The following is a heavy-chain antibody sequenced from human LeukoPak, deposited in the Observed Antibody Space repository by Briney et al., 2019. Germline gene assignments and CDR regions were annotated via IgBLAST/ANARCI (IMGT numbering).Heavy chain of an antibody. Sequence: TSETLSLTCTVSGGSISSSSYYWSWIRQPPGKGLEWIGNIYYSGSTYYNPSLKSRVTISVDTSKNQFSLKLSSVTAADTAVYYCARDRNRGDFDYWGQGTLVTVSS. CDR3: ARDRNRGDFDY. V-gene: IGHV4-39*07. J-gene: IGHJ4*02. CDR1: GGSISSSSYY. D-gene: IGHD2-21*01. CDR2: IYYSGST.